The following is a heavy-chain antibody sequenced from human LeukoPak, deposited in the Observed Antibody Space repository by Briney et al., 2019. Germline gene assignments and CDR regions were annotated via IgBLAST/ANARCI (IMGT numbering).Heavy chain of an antibody. CDR3: ARSEAGNAFDM. CDR2: ISSGSSTI. Sequence: GGSLRLSCEASGFTFSSYSMSWVRQAPGKGLEWVAVISSGSSTIYYADSVKGRFTISRDNTKKTLWLQMNSLRADDTAVFYCARSEAGNAFDMWGQGTMVSVSS. J-gene: IGHJ3*02. CDR1: GFTFSSYS. D-gene: IGHD6-13*01. V-gene: IGHV3-21*01.